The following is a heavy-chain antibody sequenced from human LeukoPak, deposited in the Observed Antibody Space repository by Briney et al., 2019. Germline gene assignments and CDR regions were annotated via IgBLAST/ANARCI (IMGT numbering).Heavy chain of an antibody. J-gene: IGHJ4*02. CDR2: ISSSGTTI. CDR1: GFTFSSYS. V-gene: IGHV3-48*02. D-gene: IGHD5-24*01. Sequence: GGSLTLSCAASGFTFSSYSMNWVRHTPGKGLQWVSYISSSGTTIYYADSVKGRFTISRDNVKNSLYLQMDSLRDEDTAIYYCARMDRGAYNSPYYFDYWGQGTLVTVSS. CDR3: ARMDRGAYNSPYYFDY.